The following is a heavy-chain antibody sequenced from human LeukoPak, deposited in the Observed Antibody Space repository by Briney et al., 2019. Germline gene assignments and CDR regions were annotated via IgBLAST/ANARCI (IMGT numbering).Heavy chain of an antibody. Sequence: PGGSLRLSCSASGFTFSDHYMDWVRQAPGKGLEWVSSISSSSSYIYYADSVKGRFTISRDNAKNSLYLQMNSLRAEDTAVYYCARQGELFDYWGQGTLVTVSS. CDR2: ISSSSSYI. CDR1: GFTFSDHY. V-gene: IGHV3-21*01. J-gene: IGHJ4*02. CDR3: ARQGELFDY. D-gene: IGHD1-26*01.